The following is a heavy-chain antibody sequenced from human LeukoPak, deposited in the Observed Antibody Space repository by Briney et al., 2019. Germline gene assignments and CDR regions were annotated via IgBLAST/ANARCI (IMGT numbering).Heavy chain of an antibody. CDR2: IIPILGIA. CDR3: ARAERRGHMVRGGHYYGMDV. CDR1: GGTFSSYA. D-gene: IGHD3-10*01. V-gene: IGHV1-69*04. J-gene: IGHJ6*02. Sequence: ASVKVSCKASGGTFSSYAISWVRQAPGQGLEWMGRIIPILGIANYAQKFQGRVTITADKSTSTAYMELSSLRSEDTAVYYCARAERRGHMVRGGHYYGMDVWGQGTTVTVSS.